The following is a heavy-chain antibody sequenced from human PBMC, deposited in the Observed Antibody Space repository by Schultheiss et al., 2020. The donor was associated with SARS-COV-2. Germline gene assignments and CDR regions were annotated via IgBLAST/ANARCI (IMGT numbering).Heavy chain of an antibody. V-gene: IGHV4-39*02. J-gene: IGHJ4*02. CDR3: ARSGRTWGGVSALYSFDS. D-gene: IGHD3-16*01. CDR2: IYSSGGI. CDR1: GASISSSRYY. Sequence: SETLSLTCTVSGASISSSRYYWGWIRQSPGKGLEWLGSIYSSGGIYFKPSLQSRVTVSADTSKTHFSLRLSSMTAADTAVYYCARSGRTWGGVSALYSFDSWCQGTLVTVAS.